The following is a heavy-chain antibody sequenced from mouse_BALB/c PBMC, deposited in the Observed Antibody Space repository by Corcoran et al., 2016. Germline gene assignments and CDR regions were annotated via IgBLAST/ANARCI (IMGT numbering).Heavy chain of an antibody. CDR2: IDWDDDK. J-gene: IGHJ2*01. CDR3: ARTFRAHHYDNSGYYRFDY. Sequence: QVTLRESGPALVKPTQTLTLTCTFSGFSLSTTGLCVSWIRQPPGKALEWLARIDWDDDKFYSTSLKTRLTISKDTSKNQVVLTMSNMDPVDTATYYCARTFRAHHYDNSGYYRFDYWG. V-gene: IGHV8-12*01. CDR1: GFSLSTTGLC. D-gene: IGHD2-4*01.